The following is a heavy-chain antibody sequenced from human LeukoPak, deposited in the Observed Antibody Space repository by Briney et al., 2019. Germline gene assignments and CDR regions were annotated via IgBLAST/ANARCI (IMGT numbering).Heavy chain of an antibody. D-gene: IGHD3-22*01. CDR3: ARGFVAITMIVDYYYYGMDV. CDR2: ISYDGSNK. Sequence: GGSLRLSCAASGFTFSSYGMHWVRQAPGKGLEWVAVISYDGSNKYYADSVKGRFTISRDNSKNTLYLQMNSLRAEDTAVYYCARGFVAITMIVDYYYYGMDVWGQGTTVTVSS. CDR1: GFTFSSYG. V-gene: IGHV3-30*03. J-gene: IGHJ6*02.